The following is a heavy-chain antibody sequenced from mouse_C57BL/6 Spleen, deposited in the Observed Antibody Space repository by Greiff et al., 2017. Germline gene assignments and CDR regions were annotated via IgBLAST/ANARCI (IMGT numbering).Heavy chain of an antibody. J-gene: IGHJ1*03. CDR2: ISSGGSYT. V-gene: IGHV5-6*01. CDR1: GFTFSSYG. CDR3: ARGDDYYGSSPTRSFDV. D-gene: IGHD1-1*01. Sequence: EVQVVESGGDLVKPGGSLKLSCAASGFTFSSYGMSWVRQTPDKRLEWVATISSGGSYTYYPDSVKGRFTISRDNAKNTLYLQMISLKSADTAMYYCARGDDYYGSSPTRSFDVWGTGTTVTVSS.